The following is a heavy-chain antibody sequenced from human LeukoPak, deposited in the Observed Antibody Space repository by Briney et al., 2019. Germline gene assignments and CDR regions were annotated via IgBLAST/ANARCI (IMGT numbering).Heavy chain of an antibody. Sequence: GGSLRLSCAASGFTFSSYWMHWVRQAPGKGLVWVSRINSDGSSTKYADSVKGRFTISRDNAKNTLYVQMNNLRAEDTAVYYCARVDPKAPGDYSWGRGTLVTVSS. CDR2: INSDGSST. J-gene: IGHJ4*02. CDR1: GFTFSSYW. V-gene: IGHV3-74*03. D-gene: IGHD2-2*03. CDR3: ARVDPKAPGDYS.